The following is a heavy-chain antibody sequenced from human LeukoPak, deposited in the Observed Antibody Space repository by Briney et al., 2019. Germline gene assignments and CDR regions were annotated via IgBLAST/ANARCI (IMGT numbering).Heavy chain of an antibody. CDR2: ISAYNGNT. V-gene: IGHV1-18*01. J-gene: IGHJ4*02. CDR3: ARDRSQLVDFDY. CDR1: GYTFTSYG. D-gene: IGHD2-15*01. Sequence: ASVKVSCKASGYTFTSYGISWVRQAPGQGLAWMGWISAYNGNTKYAQKFQGRVTMTTDTSTTTAYMELRSLRSDDTAVYYCARDRSQLVDFDYWGQGTQVTVSS.